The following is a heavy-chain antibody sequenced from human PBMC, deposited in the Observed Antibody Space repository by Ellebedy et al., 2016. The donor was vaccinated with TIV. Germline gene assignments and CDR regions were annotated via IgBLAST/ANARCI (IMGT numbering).Heavy chain of an antibody. Sequence: MPSETLSLTCTVSGGSISSYYWSWIRQPPGKGLEWIGYIYYSGSTNYNPSLKSRVTISVDTSKNQFSLKLSSVTAADTAVYYCAALGFGEFSSYYFDYWGQGTLVTVSS. CDR2: IYYSGST. CDR1: GGSISSYY. D-gene: IGHD3-10*01. V-gene: IGHV4-59*01. J-gene: IGHJ4*02. CDR3: AALGFGEFSSYYFDY.